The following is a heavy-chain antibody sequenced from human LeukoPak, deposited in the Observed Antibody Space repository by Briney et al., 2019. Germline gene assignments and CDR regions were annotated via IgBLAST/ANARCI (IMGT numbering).Heavy chain of an antibody. D-gene: IGHD1-26*01. V-gene: IGHV4-38-2*02. J-gene: IGHJ4*02. Sequence: SETLSLTCTVSGYSISSGYYWGWIRLPPGKGLEWIGSIYYSGSSYYNPSLKSRVTISVDTSKNQFSLKLSSVTAADTAVYYCARTNGIVGATGYWGQGTLVTVSS. CDR2: IYYSGSS. CDR1: GYSISSGYY. CDR3: ARTNGIVGATGY.